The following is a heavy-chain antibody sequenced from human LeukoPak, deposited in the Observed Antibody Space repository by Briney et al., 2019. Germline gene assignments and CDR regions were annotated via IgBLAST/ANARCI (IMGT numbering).Heavy chain of an antibody. Sequence: SETLSLTCTVSGDSISSYYWGWIRQAPGKTLQWLGSIHHTGTTFYNPSLKSRVTTSISTSKSQFSLNLSSVTAADTAVYYCARHGTVDEADWNSEDWYFHIWGRGTLVTVSS. CDR2: IHHTGTT. CDR1: GDSISSYY. CDR3: ARHGTVDEADWNSEDWYFHI. V-gene: IGHV4-39*01. D-gene: IGHD1-7*01. J-gene: IGHJ2*01.